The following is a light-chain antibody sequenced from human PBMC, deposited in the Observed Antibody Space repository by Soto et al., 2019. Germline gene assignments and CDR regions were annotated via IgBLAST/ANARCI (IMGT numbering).Light chain of an antibody. V-gene: IGLV2-14*01. CDR2: DVS. Sequence: QSALTQPASVSGPPGQSITISCTGTSSDVGGYNYVSWYQQHPGKAPKLMIYDVSNRPSGVSNRFSGSKSGNTASLTISGLQAEDEADYYCSSYTSSSTRKVVFGGGTKVTVL. CDR1: SSDVGGYNY. J-gene: IGLJ2*01. CDR3: SSYTSSSTRKVV.